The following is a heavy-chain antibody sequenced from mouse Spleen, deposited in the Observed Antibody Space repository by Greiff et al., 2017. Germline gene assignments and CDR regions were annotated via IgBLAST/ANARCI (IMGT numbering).Heavy chain of an antibody. V-gene: IGHV5-17*01. J-gene: IGHJ4*01. Sequence: EVKLMESGGGLVKPGGSLKLSCAASGFTFSDYGMHWVRQAPEKGLEWVAYISSGISTIYYADTVKGRFTISRDNAKNTLFLQMTSLRSEDTAMYYCARAYYYGSSYVADYWGQGTSVTVSS. CDR3: ARAYYYGSSYVADY. CDR2: ISSGISTI. CDR1: GFTFSDYG. D-gene: IGHD1-1*01.